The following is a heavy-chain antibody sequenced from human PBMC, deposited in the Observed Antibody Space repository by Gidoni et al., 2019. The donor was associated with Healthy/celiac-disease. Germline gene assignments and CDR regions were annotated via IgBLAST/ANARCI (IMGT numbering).Heavy chain of an antibody. D-gene: IGHD2-21*01. CDR1: GFTFSSYA. V-gene: IGHV3-23*01. CDR3: AKDDSAYCGGDCHFQH. CDR2: ISGSGGST. J-gene: IGHJ1*01. Sequence: EVQLLESGGGLVQPGGSLRLSCAASGFTFSSYAMSWVRQAPGKGLEWVSAISGSGGSTYYADSVKGRFTISRDNSKNTLYLQMNSLRAEDTAVYYCAKDDSAYCGGDCHFQHWGQGTLVTVSS.